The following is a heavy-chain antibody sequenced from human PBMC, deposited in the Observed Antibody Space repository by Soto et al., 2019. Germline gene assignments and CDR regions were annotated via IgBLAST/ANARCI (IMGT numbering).Heavy chain of an antibody. CDR1: GGSISSGGYY. CDR3: AREGFSGRPDHYGSGVWI. V-gene: IGHV4-31*03. J-gene: IGHJ3*02. CDR2: IYYSGST. Sequence: QVQLQESGPGLVKPSQTLSLTCTVSGGSISSGGYYWSWIGQHPGKGLEWIGYIYYSGSTYYNPSLKSRVTISVDTSKNQFSLKLSSVTAADTAVYYCAREGFSGRPDHYGSGVWIWGQGTMVTVSS. D-gene: IGHD3-10*01.